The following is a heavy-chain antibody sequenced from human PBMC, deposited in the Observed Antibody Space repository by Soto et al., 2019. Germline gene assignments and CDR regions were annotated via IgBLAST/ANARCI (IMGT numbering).Heavy chain of an antibody. CDR2: ISSSSSYI. D-gene: IGHD6-13*01. CDR3: ARDNWYSSRWVFDY. CDR1: GFTFSSYS. V-gene: IGHV3-21*01. J-gene: IGHJ4*02. Sequence: GGSLRLSCAASGFTFSSYSMNWVRQAPGKGLEWVSSISSSSSYIYYANSVKGRFTISRDNAKNSLYLKMNSLRAEDTAVYYCARDNWYSSRWVFDYWGQGTLVTVSS.